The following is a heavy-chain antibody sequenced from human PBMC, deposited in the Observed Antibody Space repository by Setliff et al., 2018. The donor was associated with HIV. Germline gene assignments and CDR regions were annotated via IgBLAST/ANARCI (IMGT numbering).Heavy chain of an antibody. CDR2: IYHSGST. CDR1: NYSINSGYY. D-gene: IGHD3-3*01. Sequence: PSETLSLTCAVSNYSINSGYYWGWIRQPPGKGLEWIGSIYHSGSTYYNPSLKSRVTISVDTSKNQVSLRLTSVTAADTAVYYCARQSITIFGVVISGFDPWGQGTLVTVPQ. CDR3: ARQSITIFGVVISGFDP. J-gene: IGHJ5*02. V-gene: IGHV4-38-2*01.